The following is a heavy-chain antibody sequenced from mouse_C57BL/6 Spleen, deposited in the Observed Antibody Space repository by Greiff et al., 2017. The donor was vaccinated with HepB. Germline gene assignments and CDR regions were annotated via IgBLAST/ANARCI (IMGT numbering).Heavy chain of an antibody. Sequence: EVQRVESEGGLVQPGSSMKLSCTASGFTFSDYYMAWVRQVPEKGLEWVANINYDGSSTYYLDSLKSRFIISRDNAKNILYLQMSSLKSADTATYYCAREYGQTFDYWGQGTTLTVSS. V-gene: IGHV5-16*01. CDR1: GFTFSDYY. D-gene: IGHD2-10*02. CDR2: INYDGSST. CDR3: AREYGQTFDY. J-gene: IGHJ2*01.